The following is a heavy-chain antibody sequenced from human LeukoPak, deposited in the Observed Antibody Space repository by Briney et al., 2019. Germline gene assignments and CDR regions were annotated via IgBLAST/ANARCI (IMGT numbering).Heavy chain of an antibody. CDR2: IYTSGST. D-gene: IGHD6-6*01. CDR1: GGSISSYY. J-gene: IGHJ4*02. CDR3: ARGPVWGAARLYYFDY. V-gene: IGHV4-4*07. Sequence: SETLSLTCTVSGGSISSYYWSWIRQPAGKGLEWIGRIYTSGSTNYNPSLKSRVTMSVDTFKNQFSLKLSSVTAADTAVYYCARGPVWGAARLYYFDYWGQGTLVTVSS.